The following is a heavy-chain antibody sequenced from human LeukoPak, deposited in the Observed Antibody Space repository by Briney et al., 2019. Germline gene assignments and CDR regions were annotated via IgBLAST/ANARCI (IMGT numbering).Heavy chain of an antibody. CDR2: ISAYNGNT. CDR1: GYTFTSYG. V-gene: IGHV1-18*01. D-gene: IGHD3-22*01. J-gene: IGHJ3*02. Sequence: GASVKVSCKASGYTFTSYGISWVRQAPGQGLEWMGWISAYNGNTNYAQKLQGRVTMTTDTSTSTAYMELRSLRSDDTAVYYCAREEDTYYYDSSDGAFDIWGQGTMVTVSS. CDR3: AREEDTYYYDSSDGAFDI.